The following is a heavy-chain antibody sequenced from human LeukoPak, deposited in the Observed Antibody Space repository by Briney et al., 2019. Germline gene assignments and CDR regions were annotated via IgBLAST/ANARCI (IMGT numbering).Heavy chain of an antibody. CDR3: ANNMVRGVIITPGKY. D-gene: IGHD3-10*01. V-gene: IGHV3-11*04. J-gene: IGHJ4*02. CDR1: GFTFSDYY. Sequence: PGGSLRLSCAASGFTFSDYYMSWIRQAPGKGLEWVSYISSSGSTIYYADSVRGRFTISRDNAKNSLYLQMNSLRAEDTAVYYCANNMVRGVIITPGKYWGQGTLVTVSS. CDR2: ISSSGSTI.